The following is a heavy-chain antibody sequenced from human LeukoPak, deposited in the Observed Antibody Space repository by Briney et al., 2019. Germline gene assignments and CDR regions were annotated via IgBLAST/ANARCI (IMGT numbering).Heavy chain of an antibody. Sequence: SETLSLTCTVSGGSISSHYWSWIRQPAGKGLEWIGRIYTSGSTNYNPSLKSRVTISVDKSKNQFSLKLSSVTAADTAVYYCARDREVIAARPEGWFDPWGQGTLVTVSS. CDR2: IYTSGST. CDR3: ARDREVIAARPEGWFDP. D-gene: IGHD6-6*01. CDR1: GGSISSHY. J-gene: IGHJ5*02. V-gene: IGHV4-4*07.